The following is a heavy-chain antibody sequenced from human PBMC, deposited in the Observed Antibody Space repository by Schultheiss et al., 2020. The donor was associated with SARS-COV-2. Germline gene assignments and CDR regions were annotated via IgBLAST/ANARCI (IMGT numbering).Heavy chain of an antibody. CDR2: IKSKTDGGTT. D-gene: IGHD3-9*01. Sequence: GGSLRLSCAASGFTFSGSAMHWVRQASGKGLEWVGRIKSKTDGGTTDYAAPVKGRFTISRDDSKNTLYLQMNSLKTEDTAVYYCTTDSLTNWFDPWGQGTLVTVSS. CDR1: GFTFSGSA. V-gene: IGHV3-15*01. CDR3: TTDSLTNWFDP. J-gene: IGHJ5*02.